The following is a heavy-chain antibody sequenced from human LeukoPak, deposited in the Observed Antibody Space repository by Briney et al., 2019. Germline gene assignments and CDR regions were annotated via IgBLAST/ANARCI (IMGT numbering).Heavy chain of an antibody. V-gene: IGHV1-8*01. CDR2: MSPKSGNT. J-gene: IGHJ6*03. CDR1: GYTFTSYD. Sequence: ASVKVSCEASGYTFTSYDIDWVRQVTGQGLEWMGWMSPKSGNTDYAQKFKGRVTMTRNTSINTAYLELSSLTSDDTAVYFCARGVGGLGNMDVWGKGTTVIISS. CDR3: ARGVGGLGNMDV. D-gene: IGHD3-16*01.